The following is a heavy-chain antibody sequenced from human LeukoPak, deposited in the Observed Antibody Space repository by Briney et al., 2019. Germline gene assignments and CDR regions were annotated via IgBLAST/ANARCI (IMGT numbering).Heavy chain of an antibody. Sequence: AETLSLTCTVSGVSIGSYYWSWVRQAPGKGLEWIGCVYNSGTTVYNPSLTGRVTISVDKSKNQYSLNLRSVTAADAAVYYCARDAYWGQGILVTVSS. CDR2: VYNSGTT. CDR3: ARDAY. CDR1: GVSIGSYY. J-gene: IGHJ4*02. V-gene: IGHV4-59*01.